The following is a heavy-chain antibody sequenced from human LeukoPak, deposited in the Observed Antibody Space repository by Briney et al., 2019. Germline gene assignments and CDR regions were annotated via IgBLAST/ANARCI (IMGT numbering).Heavy chain of an antibody. V-gene: IGHV3-23*01. Sequence: PGKSLRLSCAASGFTFSAYAMSWVRQAPGKGLEWVSGITGSGDTKYYPGSVKGRFTISRDNSKNTLYLQMNSLRAEDTAVYYCAKVAGSYYRSNWYYFNYWGQGTLVTVSS. CDR3: AKVAGSYYRSNWYYFNY. CDR2: ITGSGDTK. CDR1: GFTFSAYA. D-gene: IGHD1-26*01. J-gene: IGHJ4*02.